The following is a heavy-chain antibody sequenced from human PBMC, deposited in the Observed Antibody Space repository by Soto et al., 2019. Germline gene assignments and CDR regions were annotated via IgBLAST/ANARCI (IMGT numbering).Heavy chain of an antibody. Sequence: PXGTLSLTCSVSGDSIISSSYHWGWIRQPPGKGLEWIGTISYSGNTYYKSSLKSRVTISVDTSKNQFSLKLSSVTAADTAVYYCASTRLVATSVWYWGQGTLVTVSS. V-gene: IGHV4-39*01. J-gene: IGHJ4*02. D-gene: IGHD5-12*01. CDR1: GDSIISSSYH. CDR2: ISYSGNT. CDR3: ASTRLVATSVWY.